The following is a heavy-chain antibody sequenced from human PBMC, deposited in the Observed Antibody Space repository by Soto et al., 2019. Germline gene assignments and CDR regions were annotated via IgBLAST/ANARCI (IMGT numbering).Heavy chain of an antibody. V-gene: IGHV4-38-2*02. D-gene: IGHD2-21*02. CDR2: IPHSGTS. Sequence: SETLSLTCTVSGYSISSGYYWSWIRQTPGKGLEWIGSIPHSGTSFYNPSLRSRVTISMDTSNNHFSLKLNSLTATDTAVYYCARASGGNSGWGHWSDPWGQGTLVTVSS. CDR1: GYSISSGYY. CDR3: ARASGGNSGWGHWSDP. J-gene: IGHJ5*02.